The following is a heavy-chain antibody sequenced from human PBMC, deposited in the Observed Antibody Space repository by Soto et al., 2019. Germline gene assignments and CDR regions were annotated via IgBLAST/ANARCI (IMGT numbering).Heavy chain of an antibody. V-gene: IGHV3-53*01. CDR3: ARHAMRMVTTSEANFDY. D-gene: IGHD4-17*01. J-gene: IGHJ4*02. Sequence: GGSLRLSCAASGFTVSSNYMSWVRQAPGKGLEWVSVIYSGGSTYYADSVKGRFTISRDNSKNTLYLQMNSLRAEDTAVYYCARHAMRMVTTSEANFDYWGQGTLVTVSS. CDR1: GFTVSSNY. CDR2: IYSGGST.